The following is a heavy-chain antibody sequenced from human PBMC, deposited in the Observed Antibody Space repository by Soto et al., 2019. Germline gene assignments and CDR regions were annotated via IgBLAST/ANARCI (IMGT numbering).Heavy chain of an antibody. CDR2: IIPIFGTA. Sequence: ASVKVSCKASGGTFSSYAISWVRQAPGQGLEWMGGIIPIFGTANYAQKFQGRVTITADESTSTAYMELSSLRSEDTAVYYCARHGSGSYYYYYYYGMDVWGQGTTVTVSS. CDR1: GGTFSSYA. D-gene: IGHD1-26*01. V-gene: IGHV1-69*13. J-gene: IGHJ6*02. CDR3: ARHGSGSYYYYYYYGMDV.